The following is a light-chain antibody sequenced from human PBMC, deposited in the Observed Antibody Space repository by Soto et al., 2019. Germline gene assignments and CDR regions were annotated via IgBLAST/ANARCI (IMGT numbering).Light chain of an antibody. Sequence: QPVLTQSPSASASLGASVKLTCTLSSGHSNYAIAWHQQQPEKGPRYLMKLNNDGSHSKGDGIPDRFSGSSSGAERYLTISSLQSEDESEYYSETWDTGITLVFGGGTKLTVL. CDR2: LNNDGSH. CDR1: SGHSNYA. J-gene: IGLJ2*01. CDR3: ETWDTGITLV. V-gene: IGLV4-69*01.